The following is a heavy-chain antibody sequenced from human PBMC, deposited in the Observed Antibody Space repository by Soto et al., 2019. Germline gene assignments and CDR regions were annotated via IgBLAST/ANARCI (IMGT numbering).Heavy chain of an antibody. J-gene: IGHJ3*02. CDR2: ISNSGGST. CDR1: GFIFSTYA. V-gene: IGHV3-23*01. Sequence: HPGGSLRLSCAASGFIFSTYAMNWVRQAPGKGLEWVSAISNSGGSTYYAESVRGRFTIFRDNSINTLFLIMSALRTEDTAVYYCAHPRGYGVFDAVDIWGQGTMVTVSS. CDR3: AHPRGYGVFDAVDI. D-gene: IGHD4-17*01.